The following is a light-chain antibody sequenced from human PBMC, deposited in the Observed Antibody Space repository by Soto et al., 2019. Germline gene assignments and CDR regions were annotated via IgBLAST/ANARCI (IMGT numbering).Light chain of an antibody. V-gene: IGKV1-6*02. CDR2: GAS. CDR1: QDIRSD. Sequence: AIQMTQSPSSLSASVGDRVTVTCRASQDIRSDLGWYQQKPGKAPQLLVHGASRLESGVPSRFSGSGSGTDFTLTFSSLQPEDFATYYCLQDDTYPLTFGGGTKVDVK. J-gene: IGKJ4*01. CDR3: LQDDTYPLT.